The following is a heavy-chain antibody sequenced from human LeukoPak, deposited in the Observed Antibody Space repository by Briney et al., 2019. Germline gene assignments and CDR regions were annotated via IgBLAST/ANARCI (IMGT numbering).Heavy chain of an antibody. CDR2: ISYDGSNK. V-gene: IGHV3-30*03. CDR1: GFTFSSYG. J-gene: IGHJ4*02. Sequence: GGSLRLSCAASGFTFSSYGMHWVRQAPGKGLEWVAVISYDGSNKYYADSVKGRFTISRDNSKNTLYLQMSSLRDADTAVYYCTTRAGSYYGYFDYWGQGILVTVSS. CDR3: TTRAGSYYGYFDY. D-gene: IGHD1-26*01.